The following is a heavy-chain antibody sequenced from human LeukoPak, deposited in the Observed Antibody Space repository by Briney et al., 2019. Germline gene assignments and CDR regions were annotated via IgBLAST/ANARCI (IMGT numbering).Heavy chain of an antibody. CDR1: GGSISSGGYY. D-gene: IGHD3-10*01. V-gene: IGHV4-31*03. CDR3: ARVRYYGSGTYYHYYGMDV. J-gene: IGHJ6*02. Sequence: SETLSLTCTVSGGSISSGGYYWSWIRQHPGEGLEWIGYIYYSGSTYYNPSLKSRVTISVDTSENQFTLKLGSVTAADTAVYYCARVRYYGSGTYYHYYGMDVWGQGTTVTVSS. CDR2: IYYSGST.